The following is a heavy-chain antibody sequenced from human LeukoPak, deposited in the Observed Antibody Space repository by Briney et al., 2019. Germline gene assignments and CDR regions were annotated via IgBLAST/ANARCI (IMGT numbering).Heavy chain of an antibody. CDR1: GFTFSSYA. Sequence: GGSLRLSCAASGFTFSSYAMSWVRQAPGKGLEWVSAISGSGGGTYYADSVKGRFTISRDNSKNSLYLQMNSLRAEDTAVYYCARDHYDFWSGYNYCYYMDVWGKGTTVTVSS. D-gene: IGHD3-3*01. CDR3: ARDHYDFWSGYNYCYYMDV. J-gene: IGHJ6*03. CDR2: ISGSGGGT. V-gene: IGHV3-23*01.